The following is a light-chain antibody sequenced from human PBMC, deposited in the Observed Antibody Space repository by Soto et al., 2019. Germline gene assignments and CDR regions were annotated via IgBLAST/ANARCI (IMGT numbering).Light chain of an antibody. J-gene: IGKJ2*01. CDR2: DAS. Sequence: EIVLTQSPATLSLSPGERATLSCRASQSVSSYLAWYQQKPGQAPRLLIYDASNRATGIPARFSGSWSGTDLTLPISSLEPEDFAVYYCQQRSNWPPYTFGQGTKLEIK. V-gene: IGKV3-11*01. CDR3: QQRSNWPPYT. CDR1: QSVSSY.